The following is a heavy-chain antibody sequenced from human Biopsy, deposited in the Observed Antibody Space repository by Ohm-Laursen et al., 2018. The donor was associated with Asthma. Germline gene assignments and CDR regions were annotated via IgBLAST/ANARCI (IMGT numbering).Heavy chain of an antibody. CDR2: IYYSGST. CDR3: ARAQDYYDSRGYYRSFDY. J-gene: IGHJ4*02. V-gene: IGHV4-31*03. CDR1: YGSITSGGYY. Sequence: PSETLSLTCTVSYGSITSGGYYWTWIHQHPGKGLEWIGFIYYSGSTYYNPSLKSRVSISIDTSKNQFSLKLSSVTAADTAVYYCARAQDYYDSRGYYRSFDYWGQGTLVTVSS. D-gene: IGHD3-22*01.